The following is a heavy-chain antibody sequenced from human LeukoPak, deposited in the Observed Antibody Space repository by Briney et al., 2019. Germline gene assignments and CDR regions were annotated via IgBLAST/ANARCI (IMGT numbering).Heavy chain of an antibody. CDR1: GFAVGSSY. Sequence: GGSLRLPCAASGFAVGSSYMSWVRRAPGKGLEWVSVIYTGRDTYYADSVQGRFTISRDDSKNTVYLQMSSLRPEDTAVYYCSRDPALTTGYGMDVWGQGTTVTVYS. CDR3: SRDPALTTGYGMDV. D-gene: IGHD4-11*01. J-gene: IGHJ6*02. V-gene: IGHV3-66*01. CDR2: IYTGRDT.